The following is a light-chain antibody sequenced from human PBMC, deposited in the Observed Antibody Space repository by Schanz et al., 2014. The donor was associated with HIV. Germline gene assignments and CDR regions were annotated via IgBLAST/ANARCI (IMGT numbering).Light chain of an antibody. CDR2: DVS. CDR1: SSDIGAYNY. J-gene: IGLJ1*01. V-gene: IGLV2-14*01. Sequence: QSALTQPASVSGSPGQSITISCTGTSSDIGAYNYVSWYQQYPGKAPKLMIYDVSNRPSGVSNRFSGSKSGNTASLTISGLQPEDEADYYCSSYTSTSTYVFGTGTKLTVL. CDR3: SSYTSTSTYV.